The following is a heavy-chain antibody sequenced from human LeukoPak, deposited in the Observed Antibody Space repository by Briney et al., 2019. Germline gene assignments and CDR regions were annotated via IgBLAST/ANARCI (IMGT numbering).Heavy chain of an antibody. CDR1: GGSISSYY. D-gene: IGHD2-21*02. V-gene: IGHV4-59*01. CDR3: ASAYCGGDCSMAYFQH. Sequence: SETLSLTCTVSGGSISSYYWSWIRQPPGKGLEWIGYIYYSGSTIYNPSLKSRVTISVDTSKNQFSLKLSSVTAADTAVYYCASAYCGGDCSMAYFQHWGQGTLVTVSS. J-gene: IGHJ1*01. CDR2: IYYSGST.